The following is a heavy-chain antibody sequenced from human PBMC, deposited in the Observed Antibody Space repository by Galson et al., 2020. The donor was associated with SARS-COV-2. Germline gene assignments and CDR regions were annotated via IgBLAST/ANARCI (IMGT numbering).Heavy chain of an antibody. Sequence: SETLSLTCTLSAGSITSGGYYWSWIRQHPGKGLVWIGYIYYSGSTYYNPTLKRRVTRSVDTSKHPFSLKLSSVTAADTAVYYCARGRHHDYSNFNWYFALWGRGTLVTVSS. D-gene: IGHD4-4*01. CDR1: AGSITSGGYY. J-gene: IGHJ2*01. V-gene: IGHV4-31*03. CDR2: IYYSGST. CDR3: ARGRHHDYSNFNWYFAL.